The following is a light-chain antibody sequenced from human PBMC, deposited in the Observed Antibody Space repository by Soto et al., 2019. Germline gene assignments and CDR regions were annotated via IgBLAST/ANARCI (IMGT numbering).Light chain of an antibody. CDR1: SGEVGAYDY. J-gene: IGLJ1*01. CDR2: EVS. Sequence: QSVPTQAPSAYGSPGQSFRISCTGTSGEVGAYDYVSWYQQHPGKAPKLMIYEVSKRPLGVPDLFSGSKYGNTASLTVSGLQAEDEADYYCSSYAGSNNPSVFGTGTKVTVL. V-gene: IGLV2-8*01. CDR3: SSYAGSNNPSV.